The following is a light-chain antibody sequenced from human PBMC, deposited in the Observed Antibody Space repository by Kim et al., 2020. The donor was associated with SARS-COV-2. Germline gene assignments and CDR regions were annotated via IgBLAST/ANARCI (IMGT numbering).Light chain of an antibody. CDR3: QQYNEWPLLT. CDR2: GAS. V-gene: IGKV3-15*01. J-gene: IGKJ4*01. Sequence: EIVMTQSPATVSVSPGERATLSCRASESISDYLVWYQVKPGQAPRLLIYGASVRATGITSRYSGGGSGTEFTLTISSLQSEDFAVYYCQQYNEWPLLTFGGGTKVDIK. CDR1: ESISDY.